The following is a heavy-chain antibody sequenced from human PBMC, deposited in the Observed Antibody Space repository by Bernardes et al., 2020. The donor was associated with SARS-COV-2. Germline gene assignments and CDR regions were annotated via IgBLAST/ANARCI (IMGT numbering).Heavy chain of an antibody. V-gene: IGHV1-24*01. CDR2: FDPEDGET. Sequence: ASVKVSCKVSGYTLTELSMHWVRQAPGKGLEWMGGFDPEDGETIYAQKFQGRVTMTEDTSTDTAYMELSSLRSEDTAVYYCATVETGEYCSGGSCFTNDYWGQGTLVTVSS. J-gene: IGHJ4*02. CDR1: GYTLTELS. CDR3: ATVETGEYCSGGSCFTNDY. D-gene: IGHD2-15*01.